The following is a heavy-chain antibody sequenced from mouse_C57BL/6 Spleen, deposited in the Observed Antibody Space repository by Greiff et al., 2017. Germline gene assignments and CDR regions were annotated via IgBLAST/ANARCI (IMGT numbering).Heavy chain of an antibody. Sequence: QVQLKESGPGLVAPSQSLSITCTVSGFSLTSYGVDWVRQPPGTGLEWLGVIWGGGSTNYNSALMSRLSISKDNSKSQVFLKMNSLQTDHTAMYYCAKHRGGTRGYFDVWGTGTTVTVSS. CDR2: IWGGGST. J-gene: IGHJ1*03. CDR3: AKHRGGTRGYFDV. CDR1: GFSLTSYG. D-gene: IGHD2-14*01. V-gene: IGHV2-9*01.